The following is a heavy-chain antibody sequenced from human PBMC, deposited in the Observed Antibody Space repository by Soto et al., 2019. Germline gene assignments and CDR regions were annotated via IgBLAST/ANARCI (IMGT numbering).Heavy chain of an antibody. J-gene: IGHJ4*02. CDR2: ISGSGGST. CDR1: GFTFSSYA. V-gene: IGHV3-23*01. D-gene: IGHD5-12*01. CDR3: ASLDQWLRAVVDY. Sequence: GGSLRLSCAASGFTFSSYAMSWVRQAPGKGLEWVSAISGSGGSTYYADSVKGRFTISRDNSKNTLYLQMNSLRAEDTAVDYCASLDQWLRAVVDYWGQGTLVTVSS.